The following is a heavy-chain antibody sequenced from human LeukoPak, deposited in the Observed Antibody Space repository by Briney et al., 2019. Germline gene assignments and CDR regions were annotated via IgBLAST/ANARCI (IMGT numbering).Heavy chain of an antibody. CDR3: ARDLGATSGHNWFDP. CDR1: GATFSSYA. Sequence: SGKLSCKASGATFSSYAISWVRQAPGQGLEWVGGITPIFGTANYAQKFQGRVTITADESTSTAYMELSSLRSEDTAVYYCARDLGATSGHNWFDPWGQGTLVTVSS. V-gene: IGHV1-69*01. CDR2: ITPIFGTA. D-gene: IGHD3-16*01. J-gene: IGHJ5*02.